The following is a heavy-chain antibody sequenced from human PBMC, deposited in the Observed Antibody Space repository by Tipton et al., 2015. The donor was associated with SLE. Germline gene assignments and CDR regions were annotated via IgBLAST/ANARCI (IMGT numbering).Heavy chain of an antibody. J-gene: IGHJ2*01. V-gene: IGHV4-34*01. CDR1: GGSFSGYY. D-gene: IGHD6-19*01. CDR3: ARGPLQWLAFFDL. Sequence: LRLSCAVYGGSFSGYYWSWIRQPPGKGLEWIGEINHSGSTNYNPSLKSRVTISVDTSKNQFSLKLSPVTAADTAVYYCARGPLQWLAFFDLWGRGTLVTVSS. CDR2: INHSGST.